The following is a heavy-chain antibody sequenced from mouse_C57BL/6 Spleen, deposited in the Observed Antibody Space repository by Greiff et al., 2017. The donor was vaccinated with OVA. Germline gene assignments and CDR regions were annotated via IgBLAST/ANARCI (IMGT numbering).Heavy chain of an antibody. V-gene: IGHV1-26*01. J-gene: IGHJ4*01. CDR2: INPNNGGT. CDR1: GYTFTDYY. CDR3: ARYFLYAMDY. Sequence: EVQLQQSGPELVKPGASVKISCKASGYTFTDYYMNWVKQSHGQSLEWIGDINPNNGGTSYNQKFKGKATLTVDKSSSTAYMELRSLTSEDSAVYYCARYFLYAMDYWGQGTSVTVSS.